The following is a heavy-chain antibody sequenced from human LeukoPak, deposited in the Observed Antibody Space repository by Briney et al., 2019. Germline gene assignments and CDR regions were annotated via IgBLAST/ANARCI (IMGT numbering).Heavy chain of an antibody. CDR2: ITDRGGQS. CDR1: GFTFTSDA. CDR3: AKAFSNSWQFDP. D-gene: IGHD6-13*01. J-gene: IGHJ5*02. V-gene: IGHV3-23*01. Sequence: GGSLRLSCAASGFTFTSDAMTWVRQAPGKGLEWVSSITDRGGQSYYADSVKGRFTISRDNSKNTLYLQMNSLRVEDTALYYCAKAFSNSWQFDPWGQGTLVTVSS.